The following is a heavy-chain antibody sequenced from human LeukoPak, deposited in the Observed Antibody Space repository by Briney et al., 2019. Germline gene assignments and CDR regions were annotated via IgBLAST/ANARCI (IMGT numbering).Heavy chain of an antibody. CDR1: GFTVSRYW. CDR3: ARDLTGPYDH. CDR2: INVEGNYI. V-gene: IGHV3-74*01. J-gene: IGHJ4*02. Sequence: GGSLRLSCAASGFTVSRYWMHWVRQAPGKGLVWVARINVEGNYIDYAESVKGRFTISRDSAMNTLYLQMNSVRAEDTAVYSCARDLTGPYDHWGQGTLVTVSS. D-gene: IGHD3-22*01.